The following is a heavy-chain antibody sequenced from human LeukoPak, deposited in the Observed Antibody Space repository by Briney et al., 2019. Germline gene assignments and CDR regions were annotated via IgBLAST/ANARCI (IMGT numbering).Heavy chain of an antibody. D-gene: IGHD3-22*01. V-gene: IGHV3-9*01. CDR2: ISWDSGII. Sequence: GRSLRLSCAASGFTFDGSAMHWVRQVPGKGLEWVSGISWDSGIIDYADSVKGRFTISRDNAKNSLYLQMNNLRPDDTAFYYCAKAPPYYSDSSGYFQHWGQGTLVTVSS. CDR1: GFTFDGSA. CDR3: AKAPPYYSDSSGYFQH. J-gene: IGHJ1*01.